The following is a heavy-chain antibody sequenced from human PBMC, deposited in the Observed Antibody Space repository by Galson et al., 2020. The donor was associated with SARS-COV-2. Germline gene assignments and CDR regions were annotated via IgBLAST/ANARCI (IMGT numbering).Heavy chain of an antibody. CDR2: ISYDGSNK. D-gene: IGHD7-27*01. J-gene: IGHJ6*03. CDR1: GFTFTTYG. V-gene: IGHV3-30*18. CDR3: AKDGDASSTPEGPDYYYMDV. Sequence: GAALKISCAASGFTFTTYGMHWVRQAPGKGLEWVAVISYDGSNKYYADSVKGRFTIARDNSKNTLYLQMNSLRGEDTAVYYCAKDGDASSTPEGPDYYYMDVWGKGTTVTISS.